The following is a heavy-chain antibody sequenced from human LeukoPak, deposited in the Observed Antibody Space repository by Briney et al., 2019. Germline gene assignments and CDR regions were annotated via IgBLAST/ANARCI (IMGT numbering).Heavy chain of an antibody. CDR1: GLTFSSYN. J-gene: IGHJ4*02. CDR3: ARGTPTTRDFDY. V-gene: IGHV3-21*01. D-gene: IGHD4-11*01. CDR2: ISSSNYI. Sequence: PGGSLRLSCAASGLTFSSYNMNWVRQAPGKGLEWVSFISSSNYIYYTDSVKGRFTISRDNAKNSLFLQMNSLRAEDTAVYYCARGTPTTRDFDYWGQGTPVTVSS.